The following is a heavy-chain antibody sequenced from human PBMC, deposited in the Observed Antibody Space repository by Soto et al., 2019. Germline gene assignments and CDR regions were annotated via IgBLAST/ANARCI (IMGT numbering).Heavy chain of an antibody. V-gene: IGHV3-30-3*01. Sequence: GGSLRLSCAASGFTFSSYAMHWVRQAPGKGLEWVAVISYDGSNKYYADSVKGRFTISRDNSKNTLYLQMNSLRAEDTAVYYCARDLRYYGSGPSGGMDVWGQGTTVTVSS. D-gene: IGHD3-10*01. J-gene: IGHJ6*02. CDR1: GFTFSSYA. CDR2: ISYDGSNK. CDR3: ARDLRYYGSGPSGGMDV.